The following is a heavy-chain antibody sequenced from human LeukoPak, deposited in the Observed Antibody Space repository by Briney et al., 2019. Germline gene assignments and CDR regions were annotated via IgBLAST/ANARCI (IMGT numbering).Heavy chain of an antibody. D-gene: IGHD1-1*01. CDR2: IYYSGST. CDR1: GGSISSYY. Sequence: KPSGTLSLTCTVSGGSISSYYWSWIRQPPGKGLEWIGYIYYSGSTNYNPSLKSRVTISVDTSKNQFSLKLSSVTAADTAVYYCARHMGLGYTYFYPYFDYWGQGTLVTVSS. V-gene: IGHV4-59*08. CDR3: ARHMGLGYTYFYPYFDY. J-gene: IGHJ4*01.